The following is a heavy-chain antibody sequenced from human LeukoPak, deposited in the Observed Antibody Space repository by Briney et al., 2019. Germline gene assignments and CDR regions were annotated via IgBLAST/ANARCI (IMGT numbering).Heavy chain of an antibody. V-gene: IGHV3-9*01. CDR3: AKDGY. CDR2: ISWDSGSI. J-gene: IGHJ4*02. CDR1: GFTFDDYA. Sequence: GGSLRLSCAASGFTFDDYAMHWVRQAPGKGLGWVSGISWDSGSIGYADSVKGRFTISRDNAKNSLYLQMNSLRAEDTALYYCAKDGYWGQGTLVTVSS.